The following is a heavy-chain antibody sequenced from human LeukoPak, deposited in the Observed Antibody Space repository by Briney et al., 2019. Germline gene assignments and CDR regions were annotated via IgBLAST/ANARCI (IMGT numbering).Heavy chain of an antibody. D-gene: IGHD6-19*01. Sequence: GASVKVSCKASGYTLTGYCMHWVRQAPGQGLEWLGWINTKSGATNYAQNFQGRVTMTRDTSMSTTHMELKRLRSDDTAVYYCARDLGISGWYAPPLGYFDYWGQGTLLTVSS. CDR3: ARDLGISGWYAPPLGYFDY. CDR2: INTKSGAT. V-gene: IGHV1-2*02. CDR1: GYTLTGYC. J-gene: IGHJ4*02.